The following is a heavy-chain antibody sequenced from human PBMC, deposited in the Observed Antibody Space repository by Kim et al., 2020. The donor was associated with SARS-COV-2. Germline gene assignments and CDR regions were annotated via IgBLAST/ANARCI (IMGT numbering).Heavy chain of an antibody. CDR1: GFTFSSYS. CDR3: ARVPTPPHQVVPAASLWYFDL. D-gene: IGHD2-2*01. J-gene: IGHJ2*01. Sequence: GGSLRLSCAASGFTFSSYSMNWVRQAPGKGLEWVSSISSSSSYIYYADSVKGRFTISRDNAKNSLYLQMNSLRAEDTAVYYCARVPTPPHQVVPAASLWYFDLWGRGTLVTVSS. CDR2: ISSSSSYI. V-gene: IGHV3-21*01.